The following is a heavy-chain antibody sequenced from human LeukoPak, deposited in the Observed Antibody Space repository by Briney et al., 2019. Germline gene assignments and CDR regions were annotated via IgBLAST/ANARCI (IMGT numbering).Heavy chain of an antibody. CDR1: GFTFSSYA. CDR2: ISGSGGST. D-gene: IGHD3-9*01. J-gene: IGHJ4*02. Sequence: PGGSLRLSCAASGFTFSSYAMSWVRQAPGKGLEWVSAISGSGGSTYYADSVKGRFTISRDNSKNALYLQMNSLKTEDTAVYYCTTEYYDILTGYPPYFDYWGQGTLVTVSS. CDR3: TTEYYDILTGYPPYFDY. V-gene: IGHV3-23*01.